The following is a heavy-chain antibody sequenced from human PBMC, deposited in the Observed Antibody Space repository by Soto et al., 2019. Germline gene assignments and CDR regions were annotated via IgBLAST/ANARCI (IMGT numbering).Heavy chain of an antibody. CDR3: AKDQHTRYYYDSSGYYYAAGDI. V-gene: IGHV3-43D*04. Sequence: EVQLVESGGVVVQPGGSLRLSCAASGFTFDDYAMHWVRQAPGKGLEWVSLISWDGGSTYYADSVKGRFTISRDNSKNSLYLQMNSLRAEDTALYYCAKDQHTRYYYDSSGYYYAAGDIWGQGTMVTVSS. CDR2: ISWDGGST. J-gene: IGHJ3*02. D-gene: IGHD3-22*01. CDR1: GFTFDDYA.